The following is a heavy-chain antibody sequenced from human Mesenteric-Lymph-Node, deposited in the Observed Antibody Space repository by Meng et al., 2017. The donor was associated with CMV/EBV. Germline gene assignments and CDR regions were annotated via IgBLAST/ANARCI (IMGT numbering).Heavy chain of an antibody. J-gene: IGHJ4*02. D-gene: IGHD3-9*01. CDR1: TSYD. V-gene: IGHV1-8*01. Sequence: TSYDVNWVRQATGQGIEWMGWMNPNSGNTGYAQKFQGRVTMTRNTSISTAYMELSSLRSEDTAVYYCARGRYYQGILIGYYRFYFDYWGQGTLVTVSS. CDR3: ARGRYYQGILIGYYRFYFDY. CDR2: MNPNSGNT.